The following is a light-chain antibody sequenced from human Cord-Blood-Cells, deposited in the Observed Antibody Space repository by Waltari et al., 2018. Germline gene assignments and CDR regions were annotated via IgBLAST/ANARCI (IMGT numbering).Light chain of an antibody. V-gene: IGLV3-1*01. Sequence: SYELTQPPSVSVSPGQTASITCSGDKLGDKYACWYQQKPGQSPVMVIYQDSKRPSGIPERFSGSNSGNKANLTISGTQAMDEADYYCQAWDSSTYVFGTGTKVTVL. J-gene: IGLJ1*01. CDR3: QAWDSSTYV. CDR2: QDS. CDR1: KLGDKY.